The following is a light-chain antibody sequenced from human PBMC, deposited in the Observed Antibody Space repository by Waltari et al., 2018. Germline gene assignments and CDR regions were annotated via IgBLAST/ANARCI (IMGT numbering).Light chain of an antibody. CDR1: RSLLNSNGCTY. V-gene: IGKV2-28*01. CDR2: SGS. J-gene: IGKJ1*01. CDR3: MQPLETPWT. Sequence: EIVLTQSPLSLPVIPGEPASISCTSSRSLLNSNGCTYLDWYVQKPGQSPHLLIYSGSNRASGVPDRFTGSGSGTDFTLKISRVEAEDVGVYYCMQPLETPWTFGQGTKVEMK.